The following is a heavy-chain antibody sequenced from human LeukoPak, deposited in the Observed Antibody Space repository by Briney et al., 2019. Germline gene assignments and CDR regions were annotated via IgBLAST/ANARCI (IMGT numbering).Heavy chain of an antibody. CDR1: GGSINSGTYY. Sequence: SQTLSLTCTVSGGSINSGTYYWSWIRQPAGKGLEWIGRVYTSGSTNYNPSLRSRVTISLDTSKNQVSLKLSSVTAADTAVYYCARDIDYYMDVWGKGTTVTVSS. CDR3: ARDIDYYMDV. V-gene: IGHV4-61*02. CDR2: VYTSGST. J-gene: IGHJ6*03.